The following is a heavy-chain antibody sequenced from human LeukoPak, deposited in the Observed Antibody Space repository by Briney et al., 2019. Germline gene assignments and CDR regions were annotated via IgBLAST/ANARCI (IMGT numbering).Heavy chain of an antibody. CDR3: ARGPSQSTRHPGAFDI. CDR1: GGSFSGYY. J-gene: IGHJ3*02. CDR2: INHSGST. Sequence: KPSETLSLTCAVYGGSFSGYYWSWIRQPPGKGLEWTGEINHSGSTNYNPSLKSRVTISVDTSKNQFSLKLSSVTAADTAVYYCARGPSQSTRHPGAFDIWGQGTMVTVSS. D-gene: IGHD2-2*01. V-gene: IGHV4-34*01.